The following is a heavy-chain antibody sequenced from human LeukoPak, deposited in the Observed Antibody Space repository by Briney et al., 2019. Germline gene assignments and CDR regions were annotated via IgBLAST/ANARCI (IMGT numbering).Heavy chain of an antibody. Sequence: GGSLRLSCAASGFTFSSYAMSWVRQAPGKGLEWVSVIYSGGSTYYADSVKGRFTISRDNSKNTLYLQMNSLRAEDTAVYYCARGAYDFWSGDYWGQGTLVTVSS. CDR3: ARGAYDFWSGDY. V-gene: IGHV3-66*01. CDR1: GFTFSSYA. CDR2: IYSGGST. J-gene: IGHJ4*02. D-gene: IGHD3-3*01.